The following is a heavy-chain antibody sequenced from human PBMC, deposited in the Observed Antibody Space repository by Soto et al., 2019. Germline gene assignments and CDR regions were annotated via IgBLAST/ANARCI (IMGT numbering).Heavy chain of an antibody. D-gene: IGHD6-13*01. CDR2: ISYSGST. J-gene: IGHJ6*02. CDR1: GGSISSYY. CDR3: ARDVRSSWPYYYYGRDV. V-gene: IGHV4-59*01. Sequence: QVQLQESGPGLVKPSETLSLTCTVSGGSISSYYWSWIRQPPGKGLEWIGYISYSGSTNYNPSLKSPVTIAVDPSKNQFSLKLSSVTAADTAVYDCARDVRSSWPYYYYGRDVWGQGTTVTVSS.